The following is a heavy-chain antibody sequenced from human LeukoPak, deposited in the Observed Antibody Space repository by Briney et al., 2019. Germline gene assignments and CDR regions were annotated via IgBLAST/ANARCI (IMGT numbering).Heavy chain of an antibody. Sequence: SETLSLSCAASGGSINSYYWSWIRQPAGKGLEWIGRIYRSGSTNYNPSLKSRVTMSADTSKNHFFLQRNTVTAADTAVYYCAKDVYGRCDPPYSSYYMDVWGKGTTVTISS. CDR2: IYRSGST. J-gene: IGHJ6*03. CDR3: AKDVYGRCDPPYSSYYMDV. V-gene: IGHV4-4*07. D-gene: IGHD5/OR15-5a*01. CDR1: GGSINSYY.